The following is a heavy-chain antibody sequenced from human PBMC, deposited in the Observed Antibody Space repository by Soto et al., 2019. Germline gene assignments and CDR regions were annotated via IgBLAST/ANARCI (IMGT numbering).Heavy chain of an antibody. J-gene: IGHJ6*02. V-gene: IGHV3-11*04. CDR3: ARDIMSTYYYYGMDV. D-gene: IGHD2-2*01. CDR1: GFTFSDYY. CDR2: ISSSGSTI. Sequence: GGSLRLSCAASGFTFSDYYMSWIRQAPGKGLEWVSYISSSGSTIYYADSVKGRFTISRDNSKNTLYPQMNSLRAEDTAVYYCARDIMSTYYYYGMDVWGQGTTVTVSS.